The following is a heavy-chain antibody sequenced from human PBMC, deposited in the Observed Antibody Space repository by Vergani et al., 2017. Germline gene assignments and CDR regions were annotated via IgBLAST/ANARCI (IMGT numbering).Heavy chain of an antibody. CDR2: ISPYNHKT. V-gene: IGHV1-18*04. CDR1: GYTFVNHP. D-gene: IGHD2-15*01. Sequence: QAQLGQSDSEVKKPGDSVTLSCKTSGYTFVNHPITWVRQAPGQGLEWMGWISPYNHKTLYSQKVEGRVTITADTSTDTSYMELSSLRSEDTAVYYCATHLTAGDSGGGDAFDIWGQGTMVTVSS. CDR3: ATHLTAGDSGGGDAFDI. J-gene: IGHJ3*02.